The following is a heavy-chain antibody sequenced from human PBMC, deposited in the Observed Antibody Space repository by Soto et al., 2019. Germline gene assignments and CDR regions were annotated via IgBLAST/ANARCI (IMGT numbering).Heavy chain of an antibody. CDR2: TPYDGSNP. J-gene: IGHJ4*02. D-gene: IGHD3-16*01. Sequence: GGSLRLSCAASGFTFSNYGMHWVRQAPGKGLEWVAVTPYDGSNPYYAESVKGRFTISRDNSKNTLYLQMNSLRAEDTAVYYCARLSVLGTGYWGQGTLVTAPQ. CDR1: GFTFSNYG. CDR3: ARLSVLGTGY. V-gene: IGHV3-30*03.